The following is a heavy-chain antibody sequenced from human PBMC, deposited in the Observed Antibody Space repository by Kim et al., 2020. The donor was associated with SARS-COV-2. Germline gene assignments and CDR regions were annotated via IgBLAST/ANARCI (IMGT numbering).Heavy chain of an antibody. V-gene: IGHV6-1*01. Sequence: SQTLSLTCAISGDSVSSNSAAWNWIRQSPSRGLEWLGRTYYRSKWYNDYEVSVKSRITINPDTSKNQFSLQLNSVTPEDTAVYYCARTLSQQLHVDYYYGMDVWGQGTTVTVSS. CDR1: GDSVSSNSAA. CDR3: ARTLSQQLHVDYYYGMDV. J-gene: IGHJ6*02. CDR2: TYYRSKWYN. D-gene: IGHD6-13*01.